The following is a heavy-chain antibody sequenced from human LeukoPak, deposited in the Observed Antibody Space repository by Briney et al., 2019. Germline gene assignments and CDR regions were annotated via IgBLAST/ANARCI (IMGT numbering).Heavy chain of an antibody. J-gene: IGHJ4*02. V-gene: IGHV1-69*01. Sequence: ASVKVSCKASGGTFSSYAISWVRQAPGQGLEWMGGIIPIFGTANYAQKFHGRVTITADESTSTAYMELSSLRSEDTAVYYCARGLGYCSSTSCPLHYWGQGTLVTVSS. CDR2: IIPIFGTA. CDR3: ARGLGYCSSTSCPLHY. D-gene: IGHD2-2*01. CDR1: GGTFSSYA.